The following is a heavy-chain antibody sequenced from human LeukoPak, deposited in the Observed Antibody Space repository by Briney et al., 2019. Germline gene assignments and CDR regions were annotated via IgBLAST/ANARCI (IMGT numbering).Heavy chain of an antibody. CDR1: GGTFSSYA. D-gene: IGHD3-3*01. CDR3: AREGADFWSGYYFDY. Sequence: SVKVSCKASGGTFSSYAISWVRQAPGQGLEWMGGIIPIFGTANYAQKFQGRVTITTDESTSTAYMELRSLRSEDTAVYYCAREGADFWSGYYFDYWGQGTLVTVSS. J-gene: IGHJ4*02. CDR2: IIPIFGTA. V-gene: IGHV1-69*05.